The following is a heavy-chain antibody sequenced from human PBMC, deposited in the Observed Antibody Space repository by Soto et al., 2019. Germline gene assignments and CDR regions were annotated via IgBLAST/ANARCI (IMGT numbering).Heavy chain of an antibody. CDR2: IIPILGIA. CDR1: GGTFSSYT. Sequence: QVQLVQSGAEVKKPGSSVKVSCKASGGTFSSYTISWVRQAPGQGLEWMGRIIPILGIANYAQKFQGRVTSTADKSTSTAYMELSSLRSGDSAVYCCASCSVGSCYPLTLDYCGKGTLVTVSS. CDR3: ASCSVGSCYPLTLDY. J-gene: IGHJ4*02. D-gene: IGHD2-15*01. V-gene: IGHV1-69*02.